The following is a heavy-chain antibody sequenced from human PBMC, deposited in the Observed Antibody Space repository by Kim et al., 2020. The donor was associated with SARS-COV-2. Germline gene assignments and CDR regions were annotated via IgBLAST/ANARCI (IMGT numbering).Heavy chain of an antibody. CDR2: ISHSGST. CDR3: ARVEMATVVDY. J-gene: IGHJ4*02. V-gene: IGHV4-34*01. D-gene: IGHD5-12*01. Sequence: SETLSLTCAVYGGSFSGYYWSWIRQPPGKGLEWIGEISHSGSTNYNPSLKSRVTISVDTSKNQFSLKLSSVTAADTAVYYCARVEMATVVDYWGQGTLVTVSS. CDR1: GGSFSGYY.